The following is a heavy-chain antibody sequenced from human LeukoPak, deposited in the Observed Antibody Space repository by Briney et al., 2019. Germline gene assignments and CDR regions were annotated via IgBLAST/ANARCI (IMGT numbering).Heavy chain of an antibody. CDR3: ARDPSNTSGWMTWFDP. J-gene: IGHJ5*02. CDR2: ISCYNGDT. D-gene: IGHD6-19*01. Sequence: ASAKVSCRASGYTFTRHGISWVRQAPGQGLEWMGWISCYNGDTNYAQKFQGRVTVTTDTSTSTAYMELRSLTSDDTAVYYCARDPSNTSGWMTWFDPWGQGTLVTVSS. V-gene: IGHV1-18*01. CDR1: GYTFTRHG.